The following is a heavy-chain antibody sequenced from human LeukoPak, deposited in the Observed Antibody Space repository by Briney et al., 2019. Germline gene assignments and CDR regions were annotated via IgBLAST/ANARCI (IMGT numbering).Heavy chain of an antibody. V-gene: IGHV4-59*12. CDR3: ARVYPDEGNNWFDP. CDR2: IYYSGST. J-gene: IGHJ5*02. CDR1: GGSISSYY. Sequence: SETLSLTCTVSGGSISSYYWSWIRQPPGKGLEWIGYIYYSGSTNYNPSLKSRVTISVDTSKNQFSLKLSSVTAADTAVYYCARVYPDEGNNWFDPWGQGTLVTVSS.